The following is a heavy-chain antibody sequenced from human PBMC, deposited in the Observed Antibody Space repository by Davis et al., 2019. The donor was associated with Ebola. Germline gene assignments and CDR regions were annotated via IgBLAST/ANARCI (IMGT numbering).Heavy chain of an antibody. V-gene: IGHV1-46*03. D-gene: IGHD3-9*01. CDR2: INPSGGST. Sequence: ASVKVSCKASGYTFTSYYMHWVRQAPGQGLEWMGIINPSGGSTSYAQKFQGRVTMTRDTSTSTVYMELSSLRSEDTAVYYSARDILRDWSDVWGLGTLVIVSS. CDR3: ARDILRDWSDV. J-gene: IGHJ5*02. CDR1: GYTFTSYY.